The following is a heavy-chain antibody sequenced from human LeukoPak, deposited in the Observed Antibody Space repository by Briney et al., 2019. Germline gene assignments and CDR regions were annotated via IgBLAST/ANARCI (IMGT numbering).Heavy chain of an antibody. CDR3: ARGAYGDYIFRY. CDR2: IYHSGST. Sequence: PSETLSLTCAVSGYSISSGYYWGWIRQPPGKGLEWIGSIYHSGSTYYNPSLKSRVTISVDTSKNQFSLKLGSVTAADTAVYYCARGAYGDYIFRYWGQGTLVTVSS. V-gene: IGHV4-38-2*01. J-gene: IGHJ4*02. CDR1: GYSISSGYY. D-gene: IGHD4-17*01.